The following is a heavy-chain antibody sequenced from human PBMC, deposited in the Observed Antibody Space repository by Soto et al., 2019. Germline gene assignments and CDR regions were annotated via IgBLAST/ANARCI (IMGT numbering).Heavy chain of an antibody. V-gene: IGHV1-18*01. CDR1: GYTFNTYG. J-gene: IGHJ5*02. Sequence: ASVKVSCKASGYTFNTYGISWVRQAPGQGLEWMGWISAYNGNTNYAQKFQGRVTMTTDTSTSTVYMELRSPRSDDTAVYYCAETPEPNKWFGPWGQGTLVTVSS. CDR2: ISAYNGNT. CDR3: AETPEPNKWFGP.